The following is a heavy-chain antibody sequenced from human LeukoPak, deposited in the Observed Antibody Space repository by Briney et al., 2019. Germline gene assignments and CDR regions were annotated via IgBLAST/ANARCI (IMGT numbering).Heavy chain of an antibody. D-gene: IGHD1-26*01. Sequence: SETLSLTCTVSGYSISSGYYWGWIRQPPGKGLEWIGSIYHSGSTYYNPSLKSRVTISVDTSKNQFSLKLSSVTAADTAVYYCARDFSGSYLFYFDYWGQGTLVTVSS. CDR2: IYHSGST. CDR3: ARDFSGSYLFYFDY. V-gene: IGHV4-38-2*02. J-gene: IGHJ4*02. CDR1: GYSISSGYY.